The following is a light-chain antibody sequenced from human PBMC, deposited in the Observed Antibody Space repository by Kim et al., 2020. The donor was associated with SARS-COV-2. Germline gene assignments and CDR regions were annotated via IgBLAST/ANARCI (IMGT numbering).Light chain of an antibody. V-gene: IGKV1-39*01. J-gene: IGKJ1*01. Sequence: ASVGDTVAITCQASQDISNYLNWYQQRPGSAPKLLMYAVSSLERGVPSRFSGRGSGTDFTLIISSLQPEDFATYYCQQNDNAPRTFGHGTRVDIK. CDR1: QDISNY. CDR2: AVS. CDR3: QQNDNAPRT.